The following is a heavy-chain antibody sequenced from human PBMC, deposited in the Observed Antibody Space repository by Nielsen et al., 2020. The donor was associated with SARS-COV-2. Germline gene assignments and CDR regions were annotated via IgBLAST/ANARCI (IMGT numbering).Heavy chain of an antibody. CDR1: GGAISSYY. J-gene: IGHJ4*02. V-gene: IGHV4-59*13. Sequence: SETLSLTCTVSGGAISSYYWTWIRQPPEKGLEWIAYIYDSGNTNYNPSLKSRVTISVDTSRNQFSLKLTSVTAADPAVYYCARGSDEGLALWGQGTLVTVSS. D-gene: IGHD3-3*01. CDR3: ARGSDEGLAL. CDR2: IYDSGNT.